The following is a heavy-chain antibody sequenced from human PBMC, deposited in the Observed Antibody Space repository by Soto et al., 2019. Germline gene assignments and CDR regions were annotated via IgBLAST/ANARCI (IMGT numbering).Heavy chain of an antibody. V-gene: IGHV3-11*01. D-gene: IGHD3-9*01. Sequence: GGSLRLSCAASGFTFSDYYMNWIRQAPGKGLEWVSYISSSGSTIYYADSVKGRFTISRDNAKNSLYLQMNSLRAEDTAVYYCARPQTGYAILTGGRGASDGMDVWGQGTKVTVYS. CDR2: ISSSGSTI. J-gene: IGHJ6*02. CDR1: GFTFSDYY. CDR3: ARPQTGYAILTGGRGASDGMDV.